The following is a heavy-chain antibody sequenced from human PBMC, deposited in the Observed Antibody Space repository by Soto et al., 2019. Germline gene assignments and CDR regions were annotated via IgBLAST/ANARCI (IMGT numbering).Heavy chain of an antibody. V-gene: IGHV4-31*03. D-gene: IGHD3-22*01. Sequence: TLSLTCTVSGDCSSSDGFYWTWIRQHPGKGLEWIGNIYNSGRTYYNPSLKSRVSISEDTSENQFSLRLSSVTAADTAVYYCARLVLYHDSSGYYSRSWYFDYWGQGTLVTVLL. CDR2: IYNSGRT. CDR3: ARLVLYHDSSGYYSRSWYFDY. J-gene: IGHJ4*02. CDR1: GDCSSSDGFY.